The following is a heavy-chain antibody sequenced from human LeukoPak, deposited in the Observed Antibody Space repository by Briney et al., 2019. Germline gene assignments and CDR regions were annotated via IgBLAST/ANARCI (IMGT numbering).Heavy chain of an antibody. D-gene: IGHD5-24*01. CDR3: ARRSRDGYNYNGAFDI. CDR1: GGSISSYY. J-gene: IGHJ3*02. CDR2: IYYSGST. V-gene: IGHV4-59*08. Sequence: SETLSLICTVSGGSISSYYWSWIRQPPGKGLEWIGYIYYSGSTNYNPSLKSRVTISVDTSKNQFSLKLSSVTAADTAVYYCARRSRDGYNYNGAFDIWGQGTMVTVSS.